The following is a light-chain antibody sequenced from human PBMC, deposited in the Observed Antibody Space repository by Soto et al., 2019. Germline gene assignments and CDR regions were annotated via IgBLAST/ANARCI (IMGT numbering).Light chain of an antibody. CDR1: SSDVGGYKF. CDR2: EVI. Sequence: QSVLPQPPSASGSPGQSVTISCTGTSSDVGGYKFVSWYQQHPGKAPKLIIYEVIKRPSGVPDRFSGSKSGNTASLTVSGLQAEDEGDYYCSSYGGSNNLVFGGGTKLTVL. J-gene: IGLJ2*01. V-gene: IGLV2-8*01. CDR3: SSYGGSNNLV.